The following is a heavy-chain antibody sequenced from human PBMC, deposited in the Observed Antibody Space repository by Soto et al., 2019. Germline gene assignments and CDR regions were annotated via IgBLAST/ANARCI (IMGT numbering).Heavy chain of an antibody. V-gene: IGHV4-59*08. CDR2: IYYSGST. J-gene: IGHJ6*03. Sequence: QVQLQESGPGLVKPSETLSLTCTVSGGSISSYYWSWIRQPPGKGLEWIGYIYYSGSTNYNPSLNSRVTISVDPAKNQFSLKLSSVTAADTAVYYCASLSYSSSSPYYYYMDVWGKGTTVTVSS. CDR1: GGSISSYY. CDR3: ASLSYSSSSPYYYYMDV. D-gene: IGHD6-6*01.